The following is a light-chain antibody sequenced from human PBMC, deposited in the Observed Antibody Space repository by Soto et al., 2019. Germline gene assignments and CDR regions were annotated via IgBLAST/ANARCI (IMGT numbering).Light chain of an antibody. Sequence: IPMTQSPSTLSASVGVRVTITCRAGQSISSQLAWYQQKPGKAPKVLIYGASSLESGVPSRFSGSGSGTEFTLTISSLQPDDFATYYCQQYASYKSFGQGTKVEIK. CDR2: GAS. V-gene: IGKV1-5*01. CDR3: QQYASYKS. CDR1: QSISSQ. J-gene: IGKJ1*01.